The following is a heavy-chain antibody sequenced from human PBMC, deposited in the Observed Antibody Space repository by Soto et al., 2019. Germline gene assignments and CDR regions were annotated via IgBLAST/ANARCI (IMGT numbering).Heavy chain of an antibody. D-gene: IGHD3-22*01. J-gene: IGHJ6*02. CDR3: ARALLSHSYDSGGYDSYFHAMDV. V-gene: IGHV1-69*06. CDR2: IIPISETT. CDR1: GGTFSSLD. Sequence: GASVKVSCKASGGTFSSLDINWVRQAPGQGLEWMGGIIPISETTNYAEIFQGRVSIVADKSTSTAYMELSRLRSEDTAVYYCARALLSHSYDSGGYDSYFHAMDVWGQGTPVTLS.